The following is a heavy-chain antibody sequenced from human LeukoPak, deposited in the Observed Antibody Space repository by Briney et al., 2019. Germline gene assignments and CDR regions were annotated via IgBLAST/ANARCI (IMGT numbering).Heavy chain of an antibody. V-gene: IGHV4-31*03. Sequence: PSETLSLTCTVSGGSISSGGYYWSWIRQHPGKGLEWIGYIYYSGSTYYNPSLKSRVTISADTSKNQFSLKLSSVTAADTAVYYCARLLGSSGYPTDYWYFDLWGRGTLVTVSS. J-gene: IGHJ2*01. D-gene: IGHD3-22*01. CDR2: IYYSGST. CDR3: ARLLGSSGYPTDYWYFDL. CDR1: GGSISSGGYY.